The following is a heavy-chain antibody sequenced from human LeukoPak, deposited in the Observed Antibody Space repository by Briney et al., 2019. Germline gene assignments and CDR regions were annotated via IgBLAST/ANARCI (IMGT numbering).Heavy chain of an antibody. CDR3: ENFDRDEAYFAP. D-gene: IGHD3-9*01. CDR1: GGSISRHTFY. Sequence: PSETLSLTCTVSGGSISRHTFYWAWIRQPPGKGLEWIGSIFYSGSTYYNPSLESRVTISVDTSKNHFSLNLSSVTAADTAVYYCENFDRDEAYFAPWGKGA. CDR2: IFYSGST. J-gene: IGHJ5*02. V-gene: IGHV4-39*02.